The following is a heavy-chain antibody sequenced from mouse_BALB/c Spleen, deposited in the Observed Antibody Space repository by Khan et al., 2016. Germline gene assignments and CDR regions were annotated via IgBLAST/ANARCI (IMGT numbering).Heavy chain of an antibody. CDR2: ISYSGTT. V-gene: IGHV3-2*02. D-gene: IGHD1-1*01. CDR3: TTRHYYGSSSFAY. J-gene: IGHJ3*01. Sequence: EVKLLESGPGLVRPSQSLSLTCTVTGYSITSDYAWNWIRQFPGKKLEWMGYISYSGTTSYNPSLKSRVSITRDTSKNQFFLQLTSVTTEDTATYYCTTRHYYGSSSFAYWGQGTLVTVSA. CDR1: GYSITSDYA.